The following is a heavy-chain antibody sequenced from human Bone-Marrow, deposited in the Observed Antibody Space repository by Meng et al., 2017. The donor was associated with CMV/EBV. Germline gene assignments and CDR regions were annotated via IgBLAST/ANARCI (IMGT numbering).Heavy chain of an antibody. D-gene: IGHD3-22*01. CDR2: IYHSGST. CDR3: AREGYYYDSSGYYSRAFDI. CDR1: GYSISSGYY. V-gene: IGHV4-38-2*02. Sequence: SETLSLTCTVSGYSISSGYYWGWIRQPPGKGLEWIGSIYHSGSTYYNPSLKSRVTISVDTSKNQFSLKLSSVTAADTAVYYCAREGYYYDSSGYYSRAFDIWGEGTMVTVSS. J-gene: IGHJ3*02.